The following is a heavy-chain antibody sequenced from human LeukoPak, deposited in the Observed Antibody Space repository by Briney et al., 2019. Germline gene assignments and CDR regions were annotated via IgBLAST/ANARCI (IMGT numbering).Heavy chain of an antibody. J-gene: IGHJ4*02. V-gene: IGHV5-51*01. D-gene: IGHD6-13*01. Sequence: GESLKISCKGSGYSFTSYWIGWVRQMPGKGLGWMGIIYPGDSDTRYSPSFQGQVTISADKSISTAYLQWSSLKASDTAMYYCARQRRAAAASTKSYYFDYWGQGTLVTVSS. CDR1: GYSFTSYW. CDR2: IYPGDSDT. CDR3: ARQRRAAAASTKSYYFDY.